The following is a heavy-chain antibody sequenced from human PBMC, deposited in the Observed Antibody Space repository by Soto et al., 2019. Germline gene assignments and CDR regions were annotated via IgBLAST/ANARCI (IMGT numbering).Heavy chain of an antibody. CDR2: MNPNSGNT. CDR3: ARGDLMDHFWSGNQGPYFDS. V-gene: IGHV1-8*01. D-gene: IGHD3-3*02. J-gene: IGHJ4*02. Sequence: QVPLVQSGAEVKKPGASVKVSCKASGYTFTSYDINWVRQATGQGLEWMGWMNPNSGNTGYAQKFQGRVTMTRNTSIPTAYLELSSLRSEDTAMYYCARGDLMDHFWSGNQGPYFDSWGQGTLVTVSS. CDR1: GYTFTSYD.